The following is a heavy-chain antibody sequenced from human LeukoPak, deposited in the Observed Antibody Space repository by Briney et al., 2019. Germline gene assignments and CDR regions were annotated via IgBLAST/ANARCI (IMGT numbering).Heavy chain of an antibody. Sequence: PGGSLRLSCAASGFTFSGYAMPWVRQAPGKGLEWVTVISYDGTNKYYADSVKGRFTISRDNSKSTLYVQMNSLRPEDTAVYYCARTAGDDSSGYYFDYWGQGTLVTVSS. CDR2: ISYDGTNK. CDR3: ARTAGDDSSGYYFDY. V-gene: IGHV3-30-3*01. CDR1: GFTFSGYA. J-gene: IGHJ4*02. D-gene: IGHD3-22*01.